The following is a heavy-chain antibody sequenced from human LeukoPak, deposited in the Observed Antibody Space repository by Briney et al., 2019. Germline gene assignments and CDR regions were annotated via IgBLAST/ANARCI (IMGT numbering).Heavy chain of an antibody. CDR3: ARVSTVTTFDI. V-gene: IGHV3-74*01. CDR1: GFTFSNYW. CDR2: IDVDGSST. Sequence: PGGSLRLSCAASGFTFSNYWMHWVRQAPGKGLVWVSRIDVDGSSTSYADSVKGRFTISRDNAKNTLYLQMNSLRAEDTAVYYCARVSTVTTFDIWGQGTMSTVSS. D-gene: IGHD4-17*01. J-gene: IGHJ3*02.